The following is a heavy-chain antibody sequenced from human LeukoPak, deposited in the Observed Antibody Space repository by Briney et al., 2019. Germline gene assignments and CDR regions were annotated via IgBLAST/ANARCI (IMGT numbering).Heavy chain of an antibody. CDR2: VNPSVGST. J-gene: IGHJ3*02. Sequence: ASVKVSCKASGYTFTSSYIHWVRQAPGQGLGWMGVVNPSVGSTTYAQKFQGRVTMTRDTSMSTVYMELSSLRSEDTAVYYCARYAGSLDAFDMWGQGTMVTVSP. CDR1: GYTFTSSY. CDR3: ARYAGSLDAFDM. V-gene: IGHV1-46*01.